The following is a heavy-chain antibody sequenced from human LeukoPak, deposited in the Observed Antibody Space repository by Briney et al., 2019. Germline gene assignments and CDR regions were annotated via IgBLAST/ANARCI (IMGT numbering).Heavy chain of an antibody. CDR3: AKGAYYDFWSGYFHFDY. V-gene: IGHV3-9*03. D-gene: IGHD3-3*01. J-gene: IGHJ4*02. CDR1: GFTFDDYA. CDR2: ISWNSGSI. Sequence: PGRSLRLSCAASGFTFDDYAMHWVRQAPGKGLELVSGISWNSGSIGYADSVKGRFTISRDNAKNSLYLQMNSLRAEDMALYYCAKGAYYDFWSGYFHFDYWGQGTLVTVSS.